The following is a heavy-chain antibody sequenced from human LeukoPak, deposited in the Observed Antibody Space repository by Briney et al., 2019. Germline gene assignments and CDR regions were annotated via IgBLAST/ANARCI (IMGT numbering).Heavy chain of an antibody. CDR1: GFTVSNNY. D-gene: IGHD3-16*01. CDR3: ASYTY. CDR2: IYSDGST. J-gene: IGHJ4*02. Sequence: GGSLRLSCAASGFTVSNNYVTWVRQAPGKGLEWVSVIYSDGSTYYADSVKGRFTIFRDNSKNTVFLHMNRLRAEDTAVYYCASYTYWGQGTLVTVFS. V-gene: IGHV3-66*01.